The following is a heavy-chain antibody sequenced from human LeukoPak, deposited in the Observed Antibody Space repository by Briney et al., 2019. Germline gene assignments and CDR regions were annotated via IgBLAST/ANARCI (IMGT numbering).Heavy chain of an antibody. D-gene: IGHD2-21*02. J-gene: IGHJ6*03. CDR2: MNPNSGNT. CDR1: GYTFTSYD. CDR3: ARGHTGSRWLRLYYYYYMDV. V-gene: IGHV1-8*01. Sequence: ASVKVSCKASGYTFTSYDINWVRQATGQGLEWMGWMNPNSGNTGYAQKFQGRVTMTRNTSISTAYMELSSLRSEDTAVYYCARGHTGSRWLRLYYYYYMDVWGKGTTVTISS.